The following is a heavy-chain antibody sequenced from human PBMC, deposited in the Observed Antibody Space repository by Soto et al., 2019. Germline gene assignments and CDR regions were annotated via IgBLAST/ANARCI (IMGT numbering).Heavy chain of an antibody. CDR3: ASLFGFGVPNSGYYYGMDG. J-gene: IGHJ6*02. Sequence: PGGSLRLSCAASGFTFSSYSMNWVRQAPGKGLEWVSYISSSSSTIYYADSVKGRFTISRDNAKNSLYLQMNSLRDEDTAVYYCASLFGFGVPNSGYYYGMDGWGQGTTVAVSS. V-gene: IGHV3-48*02. D-gene: IGHD3-10*01. CDR1: GFTFSSYS. CDR2: ISSSSSTI.